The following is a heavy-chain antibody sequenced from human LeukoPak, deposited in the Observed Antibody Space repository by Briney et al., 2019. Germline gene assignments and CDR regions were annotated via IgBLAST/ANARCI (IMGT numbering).Heavy chain of an antibody. J-gene: IGHJ4*02. Sequence: SETLSLTCAVSGGSFSGYYWTWIRQPPGKGLEWIGEINHSGSANYNPSLKSRVTISLDTSKNQFSLKLSSVTAADTAVYYCARGQGTETTHWGQGTLVTVSS. CDR1: GGSFSGYY. CDR3: ARGQGTETTH. CDR2: INHSGSA. D-gene: IGHD4-17*01. V-gene: IGHV4-34*01.